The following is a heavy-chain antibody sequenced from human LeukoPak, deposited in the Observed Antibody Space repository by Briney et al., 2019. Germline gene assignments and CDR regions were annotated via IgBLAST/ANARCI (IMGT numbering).Heavy chain of an antibody. CDR2: ISSSSSYI. Sequence: PGGSLRLSCAASGFTFSSYSMNWVRQAPGKGLEWVSSISSSSSYIYYADSVKGRFTISRDNAKNSLYLQMNSLRAEDTAVYYCARDGRGGYSTFYYYYMDVWGKGTTVTVSS. D-gene: IGHD3-10*01. V-gene: IGHV3-21*01. CDR1: GFTFSSYS. J-gene: IGHJ6*03. CDR3: ARDGRGGYSTFYYYYMDV.